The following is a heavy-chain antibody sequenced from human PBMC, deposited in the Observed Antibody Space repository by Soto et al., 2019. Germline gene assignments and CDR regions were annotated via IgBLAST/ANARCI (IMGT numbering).Heavy chain of an antibody. D-gene: IGHD3-10*01. CDR2: IIPILGIA. CDR3: ANAMYYYGSGSSSFDY. Sequence: SVKVSCKASGGTFSSYTISWVRQAPGQGLEWMGRIIPILGIANYAQKFQGRVTITADKSTSTAYMELSSLRSEDTAVYYCANAMYYYGSGSSSFDYWGQGTLVTVSS. CDR1: GGTFSSYT. J-gene: IGHJ4*02. V-gene: IGHV1-69*02.